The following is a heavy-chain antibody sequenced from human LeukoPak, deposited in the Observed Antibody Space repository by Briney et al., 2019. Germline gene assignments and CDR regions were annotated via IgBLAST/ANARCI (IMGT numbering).Heavy chain of an antibody. Sequence: SETLSRTCAVYGGSFSGYYWSWIRQPPGKGLEWIGEINHSGSTNYNPSLKSRVTISVDTSKNQFSLKLSSVTAADTAVYYCARGRFLEWLLMGSGMDVWGQGTTVTVSS. V-gene: IGHV4-34*01. CDR2: INHSGST. CDR3: ARGRFLEWLLMGSGMDV. CDR1: GGSFSGYY. D-gene: IGHD3-3*01. J-gene: IGHJ6*02.